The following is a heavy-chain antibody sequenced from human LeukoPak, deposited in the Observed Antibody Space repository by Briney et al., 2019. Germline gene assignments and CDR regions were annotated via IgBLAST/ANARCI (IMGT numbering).Heavy chain of an antibody. J-gene: IGHJ3*02. V-gene: IGHV4-59*01. D-gene: IGHD3-10*01. Sequence: RSSETLSLTCTVSGGSISSYYWSWIRQPPGKGLEWIGYIYYSGSTNYNPSLKSRVTISVDTSKNQFSLKLSSVTAADTAVYYCARSITMVRGVPDAFDIWGQGTMVTVSS. CDR2: IYYSGST. CDR3: ARSITMVRGVPDAFDI. CDR1: GGSISSYY.